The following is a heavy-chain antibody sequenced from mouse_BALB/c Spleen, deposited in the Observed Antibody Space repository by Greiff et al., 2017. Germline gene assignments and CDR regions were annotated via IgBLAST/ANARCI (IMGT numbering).Heavy chain of an antibody. J-gene: IGHJ4*01. V-gene: IGHV1-7*01. Sequence: QVQLQQSGAELAKPGASVKMSCKASGYTFTSYWMHWVKQRPGQGLEWIGYINPSTGYTEYNQKFKDKATLTADKSSSTAYMQLSSLTSEDSAVYYCAREEDFHAMDYWGQGTSVTVSS. CDR1: GYTFTSYW. CDR3: AREEDFHAMDY. CDR2: INPSTGYT.